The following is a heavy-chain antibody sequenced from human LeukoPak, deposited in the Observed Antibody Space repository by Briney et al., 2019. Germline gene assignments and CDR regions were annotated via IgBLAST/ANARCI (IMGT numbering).Heavy chain of an antibody. J-gene: IGHJ4*02. CDR1: GYTFTGYY. CDR2: INPNSGGT. CDR3: ARQQVRGVIITNPEDFDY. D-gene: IGHD3-10*01. V-gene: IGHV1-2*06. Sequence: ASVKVSCKASGYTFTGYYMHWVRQAPGQGLEWMGRINPNSGGTNYAQKFQGRVTMTRDTSISTAYMELSRLRSDDTAVYYCARQQVRGVIITNPEDFDYWGQGTLVTVSS.